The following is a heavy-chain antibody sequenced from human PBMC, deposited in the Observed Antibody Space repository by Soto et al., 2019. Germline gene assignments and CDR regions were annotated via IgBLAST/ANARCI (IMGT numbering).Heavy chain of an antibody. V-gene: IGHV4-59*01. Sequence: LSLTCTVSGVSITSYYWSWIRQPPGKGLEYIGFMYYSGSTNYNPSLKSRVTISVDTSKNQFSLKLSSVTAADTAVYYCARDPGMGAPYNWFDPWGQGTLVTVSS. CDR2: MYYSGST. CDR3: ARDPGMGAPYNWFDP. D-gene: IGHD1-26*01. CDR1: GVSITSYY. J-gene: IGHJ5*02.